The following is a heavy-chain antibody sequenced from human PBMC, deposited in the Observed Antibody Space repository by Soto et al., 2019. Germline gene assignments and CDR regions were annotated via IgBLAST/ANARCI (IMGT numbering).Heavy chain of an antibody. D-gene: IGHD3-10*01. CDR2: IYYSGST. V-gene: IGHV4-59*08. CDR1: GGSISSYY. CDR3: ARHGSSGSYYNLISTYHQGFDY. J-gene: IGHJ4*02. Sequence: PSETLSLTCTVSGGSISSYYWSWIRQPPGKGLEWIGYIYYSGSTNYNPSLKSRVTISVDTSKNQFSLKLSSVTAADTAVYYCARHGSSGSYYNLISTYHQGFDYWGQGTRVTVSS.